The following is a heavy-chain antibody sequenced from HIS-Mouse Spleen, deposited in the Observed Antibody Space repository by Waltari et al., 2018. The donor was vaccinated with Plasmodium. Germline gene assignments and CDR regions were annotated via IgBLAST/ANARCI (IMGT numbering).Heavy chain of an antibody. V-gene: IGHV1-2*02. D-gene: IGHD6-13*01. J-gene: IGHJ4*02. Sequence: QVQLVQSGAEVKKPGASVKVSCRAHGYPFTGYYFHWLLQAPGQGLEWMGWINPNSGGTNYAQKFQGRVTMTRDTSISTAYMELSRLRSDDTAVYYCARDLAAAGHFDYWGQGTLVTVSS. CDR3: ARDLAAAGHFDY. CDR1: GYPFTGYY. CDR2: INPNSGGT.